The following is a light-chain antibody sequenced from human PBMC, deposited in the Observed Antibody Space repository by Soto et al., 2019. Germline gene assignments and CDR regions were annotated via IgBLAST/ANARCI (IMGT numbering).Light chain of an antibody. CDR3: HQYHSSPT. CDR2: DVS. V-gene: IGKV3-20*01. Sequence: NVLTQSPGTLSLYPVQIATLTCRSSLPVSDNFLAWYQQKPGQTPGVLISDVSTRATGVPDRFSGSGSATDFTLTIYRLDPGYSAVYFCHQYHSSPTFVQGTKVEI. J-gene: IGKJ1*01. CDR1: LPVSDNF.